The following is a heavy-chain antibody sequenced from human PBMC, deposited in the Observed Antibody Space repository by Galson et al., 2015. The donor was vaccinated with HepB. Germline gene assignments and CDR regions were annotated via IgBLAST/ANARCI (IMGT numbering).Heavy chain of an antibody. D-gene: IGHD2-21*02. CDR2: IFSSGRT. Sequence: SETLSLTCSVSGGSISRFHWTWIRQPAGKGLEWIGRIFSSGRTTYNPSLNSRVTMSVDTFRIQFSPKMTSMTAADTADYFCAGNRGGDSWGDAFDIWGQGTKVTVSS. V-gene: IGHV4-4*07. CDR1: GGSISRFH. CDR3: AGNRGGDSWGDAFDI. J-gene: IGHJ3*02.